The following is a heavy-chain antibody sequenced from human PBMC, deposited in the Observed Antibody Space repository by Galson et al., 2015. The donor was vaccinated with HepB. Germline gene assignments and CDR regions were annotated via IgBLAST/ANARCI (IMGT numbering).Heavy chain of an antibody. D-gene: IGHD3-16*01. CDR1: GDSFTGYTFY. CDR2: MSTGGQS. Sequence: SETLSLTCSVSGDSFTGYTFYWAWLRQPPGERPEWIGSMSTGGQSYYNQALMGRPTISVDTSKAQFSLNLKSVTATDTAVYYCARLMFWGSSYFDFWGQGILVAVSS. J-gene: IGHJ4*02. CDR3: ARLMFWGSSYFDF. V-gene: IGHV4-39*01.